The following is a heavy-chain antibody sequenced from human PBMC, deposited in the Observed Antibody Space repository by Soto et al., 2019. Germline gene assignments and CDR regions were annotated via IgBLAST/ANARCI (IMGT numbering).Heavy chain of an antibody. V-gene: IGHV4-31*03. CDR1: GGSISSGGYY. CDR2: IYYSGST. D-gene: IGHD3-9*01. Sequence: SETLSLTCTVSGGSISSGGYYWSWIRQHPGKGLEWIGYIYYSGSTYYNPSLKSRVTISVDTSKNQFSLKLSSVTAADTAVYYCARISGYFDRQVNFDYWGQGTLVTVSS. J-gene: IGHJ4*02. CDR3: ARISGYFDRQVNFDY.